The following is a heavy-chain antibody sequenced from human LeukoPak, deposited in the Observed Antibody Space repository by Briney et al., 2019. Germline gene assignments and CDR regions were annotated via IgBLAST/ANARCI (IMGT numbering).Heavy chain of an antibody. Sequence: GASVKVSCKASGGTFSSYAISWVRQAPGQGLEWMGRIIPILGIANYAQMFQGRVTITADKSTSTAYMELSSLRSEDTAVYYCARDVGYYYDSSGYQSLGYWGQGTLVTVSS. CDR2: IIPILGIA. CDR3: ARDVGYYYDSSGYQSLGY. CDR1: GGTFSSYA. J-gene: IGHJ4*02. V-gene: IGHV1-69*04. D-gene: IGHD3-22*01.